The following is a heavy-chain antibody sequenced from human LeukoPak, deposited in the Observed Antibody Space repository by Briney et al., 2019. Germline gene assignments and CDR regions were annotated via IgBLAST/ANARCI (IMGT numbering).Heavy chain of an antibody. Sequence: PGGSLRLSCAASGFTFSSYAMSWVRQAPGKGLEWVSAISGSGGSTYYADSVKGRFTISRDNSKNTLYLRMNSLRAEDTAVYYCAKAAGGGDGYSWNYYMDVWGKGTTVTVSS. CDR3: AKAAGGGDGYSWNYYMDV. J-gene: IGHJ6*03. CDR1: GFTFSSYA. CDR2: ISGSGGST. D-gene: IGHD5-24*01. V-gene: IGHV3-23*01.